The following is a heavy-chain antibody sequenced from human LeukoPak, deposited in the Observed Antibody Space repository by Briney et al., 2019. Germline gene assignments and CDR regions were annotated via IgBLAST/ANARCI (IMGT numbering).Heavy chain of an antibody. D-gene: IGHD6-19*01. Sequence: SETLSLTCTVSGGSISSNYWSWIRQPAGKGLEWIGRIYSTGGTNYNPSLKSRVTMSVETSKNQFSLKLSSMTAADTAVYYCARVISTLAGLDYFDHWGQGTPVTVSS. J-gene: IGHJ4*02. V-gene: IGHV4-4*07. CDR1: GGSISSNY. CDR3: ARVISTLAGLDYFDH. CDR2: IYSTGGT.